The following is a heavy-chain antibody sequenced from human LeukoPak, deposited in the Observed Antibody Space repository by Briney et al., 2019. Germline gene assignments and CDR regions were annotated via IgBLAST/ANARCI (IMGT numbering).Heavy chain of an antibody. V-gene: IGHV4-39*07. Sequence: SETLSLTCTVSGGSISSSSYYWNWIRQPPGKGLEWIGEINHSGSTSYNSSLKSRLIISLDTSKNQFSLKLSSVTAADTAVYYCARGQGDSPYAFDIWGQGTMVTVSS. D-gene: IGHD1-26*01. CDR2: INHSGST. J-gene: IGHJ3*02. CDR1: GGSISSSSYY. CDR3: ARGQGDSPYAFDI.